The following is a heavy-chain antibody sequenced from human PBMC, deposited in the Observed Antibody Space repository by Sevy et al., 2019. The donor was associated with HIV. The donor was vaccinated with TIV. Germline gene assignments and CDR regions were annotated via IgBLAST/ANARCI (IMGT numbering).Heavy chain of an antibody. D-gene: IGHD2-2*01. CDR1: GGSFSGYY. V-gene: IGHV4-34*01. CDR2: INDSGIT. CDR3: ARSPPVVVVPGAPSWFDP. Sequence: SETLSLTCAVHGGSFSGYYWSWIRESPGKGLEWIGEINDSGITNYTPSLKSRVTISVDTSKKEFSLRLRSVTAADTAVYYCARSPPVVVVPGAPSWFDPWGQGTLVTVSS. J-gene: IGHJ5*02.